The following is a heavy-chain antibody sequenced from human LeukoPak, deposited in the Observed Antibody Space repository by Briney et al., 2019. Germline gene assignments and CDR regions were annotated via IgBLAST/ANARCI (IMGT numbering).Heavy chain of an antibody. D-gene: IGHD6-19*01. J-gene: IGHJ4*02. CDR2: IYSGGSA. Sequence: SETLPLTCTVSGGSISGYYGSWIRQPPGMGLEWIGNIYSGGSANYNPSLKSRVTISVDTSKNHFSLKMTSMTAADTAVYYCARLAGGSGLDYWGQGTLVTVSS. CDR3: ARLAGGSGLDY. CDR1: GGSISGYY. V-gene: IGHV4-59*01.